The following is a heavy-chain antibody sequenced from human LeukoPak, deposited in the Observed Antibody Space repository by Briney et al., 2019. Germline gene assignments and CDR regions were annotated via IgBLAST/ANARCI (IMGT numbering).Heavy chain of an antibody. Sequence: SETLSLTCTVSGGSISPYYWSWIRQPPGKGLEWIGEINHSGSTNYNPSLKSRVTISVDTSKNQFSLKLSSVTAADTAVYYCARARCSSTSCYTRYYGMDVWGQGTTVTVSS. D-gene: IGHD2-2*02. J-gene: IGHJ6*02. CDR3: ARARCSSTSCYTRYYGMDV. CDR2: INHSGST. V-gene: IGHV4-34*01. CDR1: GGSISPYY.